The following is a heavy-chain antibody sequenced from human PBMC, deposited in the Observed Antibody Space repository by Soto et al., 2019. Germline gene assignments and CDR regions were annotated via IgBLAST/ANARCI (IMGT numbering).Heavy chain of an antibody. CDR1: GGAFSVYY. CDR3: ERGYHACSGGSCHNQLGLYWFDP. V-gene: IGHV4-34*01. CDR2: INHSGST. D-gene: IGHD2-15*01. Sequence: SYTLSLTCASYGGAFSVYYLSWIRNAPGKGLDWIVEINHSGSTNYNPYLKTRVNISVDTSKNQFSLKLSSVTDADTAVYYCERGYHACSGGSCHNQLGLYWFDPWGQGILVTVSS. J-gene: IGHJ5*02.